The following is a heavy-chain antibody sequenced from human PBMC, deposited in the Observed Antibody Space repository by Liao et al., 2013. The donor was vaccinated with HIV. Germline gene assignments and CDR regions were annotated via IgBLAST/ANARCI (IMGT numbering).Heavy chain of an antibody. CDR1: GGSINTGNYY. V-gene: IGHV4-61*02. CDR2: IFTTGIT. Sequence: QVQLQESGPGLVKPSQTLSLTCTVSGGSINTGNYYWTWIRQPAGKSLEWIGRIFTTGITNYNPSLKSRVNISRDTPKNQFSLKLTSVTAADTAVYYCARELYYYQYMDVWGKGTTVTVSS. CDR3: ARELYYYQYMDV. J-gene: IGHJ6*03.